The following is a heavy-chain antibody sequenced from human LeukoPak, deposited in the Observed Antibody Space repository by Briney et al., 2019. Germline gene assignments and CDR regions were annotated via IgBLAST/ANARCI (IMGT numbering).Heavy chain of an antibody. CDR1: GGTFSSYA. Sequence: GASVKVSCKASGGTFSSYAISWVRQAPGQGLEWMGGIIPIFGTANYAQKFQGRVTITADKSTSTAYMELSSLRSEDTAVYYCVRSSTVTNPSTHYYYYYMDVWGKGTTVTVSS. V-gene: IGHV1-69*06. J-gene: IGHJ6*03. D-gene: IGHD4-11*01. CDR3: VRSSTVTNPSTHYYYYYMDV. CDR2: IIPIFGTA.